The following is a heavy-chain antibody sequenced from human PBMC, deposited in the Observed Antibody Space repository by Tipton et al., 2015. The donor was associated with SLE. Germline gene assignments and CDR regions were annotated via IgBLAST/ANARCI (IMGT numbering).Heavy chain of an antibody. CDR3: ARDFIGESYPVADAFDM. CDR2: IDHSGST. V-gene: IGHV4-34*01. J-gene: IGHJ3*02. Sequence: TLSLTCAVDGGSFSGYFWSWIRQPPGKGLEWIGAIDHSGSTISNPSLKSRVTISLDTTKKQVSLRVHSVTAADTAVYYCARDFIGESYPVADAFDMWGQGTMVTVSS. D-gene: IGHD4-23*01. CDR1: GGSFSGYF.